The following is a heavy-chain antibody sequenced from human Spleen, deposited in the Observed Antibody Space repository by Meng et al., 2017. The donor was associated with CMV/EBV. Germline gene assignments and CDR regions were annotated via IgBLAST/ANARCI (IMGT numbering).Heavy chain of an antibody. CDR3: ARDVGSGCSSTSCYNGYYYYGMDV. J-gene: IGHJ6*02. D-gene: IGHD2-2*02. CDR1: GFTFSSYA. Sequence: GESLKISCAASGFTFSSYAMHWVRQAPGKGLEWVAVISYDGSNKYYADSVKGRFTISRDNSKNTLYLQMNSLRAEDTAVYYCARDVGSGCSSTSCYNGYYYYGMDVWGQGTTVTVSS. CDR2: ISYDGSNK. V-gene: IGHV3-30*04.